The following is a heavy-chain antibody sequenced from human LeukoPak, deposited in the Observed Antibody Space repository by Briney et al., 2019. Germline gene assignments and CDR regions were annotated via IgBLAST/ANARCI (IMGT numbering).Heavy chain of an antibody. D-gene: IGHD3-22*01. CDR2: ISAYNGDT. CDR3: ARAGSYDTSGYSAF. V-gene: IGHV1-18*01. J-gene: IGHJ4*02. Sequence: ASVKVSCKASGYTFHINGISWVRQAPGQGLEWMGWISAYNGDTNYAQNFQGRVTMTTDTSTSIAYLDLRSLSSDDTAVYFCARAGSYDTSGYSAFWGQGTLVTVSS. CDR1: GYTFHING.